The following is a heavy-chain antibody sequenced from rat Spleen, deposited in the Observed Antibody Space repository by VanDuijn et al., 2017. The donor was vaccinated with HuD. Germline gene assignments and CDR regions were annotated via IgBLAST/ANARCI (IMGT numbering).Heavy chain of an antibody. V-gene: IGHV5-29*01. CDR1: GFTFSDYY. Sequence: EVQLVESNGGLVQPGRSLKLSCAASGFTFSDYYMAWVRQAPTGGLEWVATISFDGTSTYYRDSVKGRFTISRDNAKSTLYLQMDSLRSEDTATYYCTRDRIIRGSFDYWGHGVMVTVSS. D-gene: IGHD4-3*01. CDR3: TRDRIIRGSFDY. CDR2: ISFDGTST. J-gene: IGHJ2*01.